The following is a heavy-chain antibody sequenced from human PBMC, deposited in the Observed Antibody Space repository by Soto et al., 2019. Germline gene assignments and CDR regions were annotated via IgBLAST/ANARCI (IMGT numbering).Heavy chain of an antibody. Sequence: SETLSLTCTVSGGSISSYYWSWIRQPPGKGLEWIGYIYYSGSTNYNPSLKSRVTISVDTSKNQFSLKLSSVTAADTAVYYCARYDLLRYFDWLGSGGNDAFDIWGQGTMVTVSS. CDR1: GGSISSYY. J-gene: IGHJ3*02. CDR3: ARYDLLRYFDWLGSGGNDAFDI. V-gene: IGHV4-59*01. CDR2: IYYSGST. D-gene: IGHD3-9*01.